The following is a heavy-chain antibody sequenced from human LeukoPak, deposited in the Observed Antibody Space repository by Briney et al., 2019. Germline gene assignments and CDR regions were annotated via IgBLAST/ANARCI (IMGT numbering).Heavy chain of an antibody. CDR2: MNPNSGNT. J-gene: IGHJ4*02. CDR3: ARGSSY. Sequence: ASVRPSCKPSGYTFTSYVINWVRQATGHGLEGLGWMNPNSGNTGYAQKFQGKVTMTRKTSISTAYMEPSSLRSEDTAVYYCARGSSYWGQRTLVTVSS. V-gene: IGHV1-8*01. CDR1: GYTFTSYV.